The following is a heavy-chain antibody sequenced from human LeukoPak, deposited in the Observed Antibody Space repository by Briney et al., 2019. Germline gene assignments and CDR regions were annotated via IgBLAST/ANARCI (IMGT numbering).Heavy chain of an antibody. V-gene: IGHV4-34*01. CDR2: IKHSGST. D-gene: IGHD4-11*01. Sequence: PSETLSLTCAVYGGSFSGSYWSWIRQPPGKGLEWIGEIKHSGSTNYNPSLNSRLTISKDTSKNQFSLKLSSVTAADTAVYYCARFNSQFSAFDYWGQGTLVTVSS. CDR3: ARFNSQFSAFDY. CDR1: GGSFSGSY. J-gene: IGHJ4*02.